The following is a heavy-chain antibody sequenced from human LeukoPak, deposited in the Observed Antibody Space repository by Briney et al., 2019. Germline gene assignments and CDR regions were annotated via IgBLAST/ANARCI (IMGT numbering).Heavy chain of an antibody. J-gene: IGHJ4*02. CDR1: GGSISSYY. D-gene: IGHD2-21*02. V-gene: IGHV4-59*08. Sequence: PSETLSLTCTVSGGSISSYYWSWIRQPPGKGLEWIGYIYYSGSTNYNPSLKSRVTISVDTSKNQLSLKLSSVTAADTAVYYCARHRRAYCGGDCYNDYWGQGTLVTVSS. CDR2: IYYSGST. CDR3: ARHRRAYCGGDCYNDY.